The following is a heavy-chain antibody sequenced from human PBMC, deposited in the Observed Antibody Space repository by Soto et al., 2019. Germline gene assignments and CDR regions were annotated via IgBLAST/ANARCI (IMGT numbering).Heavy chain of an antibody. CDR1: GFTFSSYG. J-gene: IGHJ4*02. Sequence: GGSLRLSCAASGFTFSSYGMHWVRQAPGKGLEWVAVISYDGSNKYYADSVKGRFTISRDNSKNTLYLQMNSLRSEDTAVYYCARDLGGWPDYWGQGTLVTVSS. CDR3: ARDLGGWPDY. V-gene: IGHV3-30*03. D-gene: IGHD2-15*01. CDR2: ISYDGSNK.